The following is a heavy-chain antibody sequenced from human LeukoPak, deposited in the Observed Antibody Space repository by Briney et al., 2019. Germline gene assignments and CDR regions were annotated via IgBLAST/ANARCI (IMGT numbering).Heavy chain of an antibody. CDR3: ARRGWIQLWSFHAFDI. CDR1: GGSISSSNYY. J-gene: IGHJ3*02. V-gene: IGHV4-39*01. CDR2: IYYSGST. D-gene: IGHD5-18*01. Sequence: SETLSLTCTVSGGSISSSNYYWGWIRQPPGKGLEWIGSIYYSGSTYYNPSLKSRVTISVDTSKNQFSLKLSSVTASDTTVYYCARRGWIQLWSFHAFDIWGQGTMVTVSS.